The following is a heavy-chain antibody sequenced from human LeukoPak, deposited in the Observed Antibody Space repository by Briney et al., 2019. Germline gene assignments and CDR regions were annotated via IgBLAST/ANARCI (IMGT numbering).Heavy chain of an antibody. CDR3: ASERLVVRGITGYFDY. CDR2: ISFTSSFV. V-gene: IGHV3-21*01. Sequence: GGSLRLSCAASGFTFSDYSMNWVRQAPGKGLEWVSSISFTSSFVYYADSVKGRFTISRDNAKNSLYLQMNSLGAEDTAVYYCASERLVVRGITGYFDYWGQGTLVTVSS. CDR1: GFTFSDYS. D-gene: IGHD3-10*01. J-gene: IGHJ4*02.